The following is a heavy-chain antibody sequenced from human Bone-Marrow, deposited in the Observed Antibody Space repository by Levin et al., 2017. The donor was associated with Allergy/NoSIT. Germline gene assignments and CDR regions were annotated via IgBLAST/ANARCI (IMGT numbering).Heavy chain of an antibody. J-gene: IGHJ4*02. Sequence: SQTLSLTCTFSGFSLSTRGVCVSWIRQAPGKALEWLARIDWDDDKYYNTDLRTRLTISKDSSNQVVLTLTNMDPVDTATYYCARETEYSTIEYFFDEWGQGAQVTVSS. V-gene: IGHV2-70*11. CDR2: IDWDDDK. CDR3: ARETEYSTIEYFFDE. CDR1: GFSLSTRGVC. D-gene: IGHD6-6*01.